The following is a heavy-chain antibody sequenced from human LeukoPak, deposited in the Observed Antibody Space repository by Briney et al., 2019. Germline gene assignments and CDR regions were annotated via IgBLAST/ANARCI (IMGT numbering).Heavy chain of an antibody. CDR3: AAMTTVTMYSYFFDS. Sequence: SETLSLTCTVSGDSMSDYFWTWIRQPPGKVLEWIGYAVDSGSTNYNPSLKSRVTISVDSSTNHFSLRLTSVTAADTAIYSCAAMTTVTMYSYFFDSWGQGTLLTVSS. V-gene: IGHV4-59*01. D-gene: IGHD4-17*01. CDR2: AVDSGST. J-gene: IGHJ4*02. CDR1: GDSMSDYF.